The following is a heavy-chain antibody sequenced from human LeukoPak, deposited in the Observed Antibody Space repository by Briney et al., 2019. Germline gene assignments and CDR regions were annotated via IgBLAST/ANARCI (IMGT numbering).Heavy chain of an antibody. CDR1: RFTFSSYT. J-gene: IGHJ4*02. Sequence: GGSLRLSFSASRFTFSSYTMNWVRQAPGKGLEWVSSIDPSSTYIYYADSVKGRFTISRDNAQNSLYLQMNSLRAEDTAVYYCTRGSYGDYEYWGQGTLVTVSS. CDR2: IDPSSTYI. D-gene: IGHD4-17*01. CDR3: TRGSYGDYEY. V-gene: IGHV3-21*01.